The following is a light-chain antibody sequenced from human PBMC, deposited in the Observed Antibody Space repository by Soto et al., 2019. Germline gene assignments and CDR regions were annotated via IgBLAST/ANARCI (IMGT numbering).Light chain of an antibody. Sequence: EIVLTQSPATLSLSAGERVTLSCRASQSVSNYLAWYQQKPGQAPRLLVSAASNRATGIPARFSGSGSGTDFTLTISSLQPEDFATYYCQQYESLPLTFGQGTRLEIK. CDR2: AAS. J-gene: IGKJ5*01. V-gene: IGKV3-11*01. CDR3: QQYESLPLT. CDR1: QSVSNY.